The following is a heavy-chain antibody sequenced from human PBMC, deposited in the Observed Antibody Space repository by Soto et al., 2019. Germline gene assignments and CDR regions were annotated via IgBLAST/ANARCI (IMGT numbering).Heavy chain of an antibody. CDR1: GFTFSGHG. J-gene: IGHJ6*02. Sequence: GGSLRLSCAASGFTFSGHGMHWVRQAPGKGLEWVAIISNDGSNKYYGDSVKGRFTISRDNSKNTLFLQMNSLRADDTAVYYCARDGRGSIFGLVRWDYYGLDVWGQGTTVTVSS. CDR3: ARDGRGSIFGLVRWDYYGLDV. CDR2: ISNDGSNK. V-gene: IGHV3-30*03. D-gene: IGHD3-3*02.